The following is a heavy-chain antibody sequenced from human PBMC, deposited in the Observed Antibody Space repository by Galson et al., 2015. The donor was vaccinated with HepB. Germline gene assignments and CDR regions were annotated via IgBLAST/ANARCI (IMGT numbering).Heavy chain of an antibody. J-gene: IGHJ6*02. CDR2: IWYDGSNK. CDR1: GFTFSRYA. V-gene: IGHV3-33*08. Sequence: SLRLSCAASGFTFSRYAMHWVRQAPGKGLEWVAVIWYDGSNKYYADSVKGRFTISRDNSKNTLYLQMNSLRAEDTAVYYCAREDASGYYYGMDVWGQGTLVIVSS. CDR3: AREDASGYYYGMDV.